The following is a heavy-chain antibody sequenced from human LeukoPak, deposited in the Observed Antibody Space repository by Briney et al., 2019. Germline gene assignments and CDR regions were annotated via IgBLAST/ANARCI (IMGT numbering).Heavy chain of an antibody. Sequence: GASLQISCEGSGSIFTSYWISGGRPLPGRGVEGMGRIDPSDSYTNYSPSFQGHVTISADKSISTAYLQWSSLKASDTAMYYCARRHGSGSYWDYWGQGTLVTVSS. CDR1: GSIFTSYW. CDR2: IDPSDSYT. D-gene: IGHD3-10*01. J-gene: IGHJ4*02. V-gene: IGHV5-10-1*01. CDR3: ARRHGSGSYWDY.